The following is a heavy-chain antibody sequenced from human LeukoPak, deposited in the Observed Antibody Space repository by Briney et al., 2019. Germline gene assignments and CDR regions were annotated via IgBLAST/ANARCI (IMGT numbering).Heavy chain of an antibody. CDR2: ISGDGGST. D-gene: IGHD2-2*01. J-gene: IGHJ4*02. V-gene: IGHV3-43*02. CDR3: AKVGRYCSSTSCSLPFDY. CDR1: GFTFDDYA. Sequence: QPGGSLRLSCAASGFTFDDYAMHWVRQAPGKGLEWVSLISGDGGSTYYADSVKGRFTISRDNSKNSPYLQMNSLRTEDTALYYCAKVGRYCSSTSCSLPFDYWGQGTLVTVSS.